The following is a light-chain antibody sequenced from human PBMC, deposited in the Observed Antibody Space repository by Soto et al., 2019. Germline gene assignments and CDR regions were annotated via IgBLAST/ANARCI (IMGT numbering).Light chain of an antibody. V-gene: IGLV2-14*01. J-gene: IGLJ1*01. CDR2: EVS. CDR3: SSYTTSSTRV. CDR1: SSDVGIYNY. Sequence: QSVRTQPGSVSGSAGQSIAISCAGSSSDVGIYNYVSWYQQHPGKVPKLIIYEVSNRPSGVSNRFSGSKSGNTASLTISGLQAEDEADYYCSSYTTSSTRVFGTGTNVTVL.